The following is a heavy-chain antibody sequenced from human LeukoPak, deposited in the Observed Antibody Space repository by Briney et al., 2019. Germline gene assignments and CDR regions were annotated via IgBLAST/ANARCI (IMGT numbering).Heavy chain of an antibody. J-gene: IGHJ4*02. V-gene: IGHV4-59*01. D-gene: IGHD3-10*01. CDR3: ARGRYAYGSGSHPNDY. CDR2: IYYSGST. Sequence: PSETLSLTCTVSGGSISSYYWSWIRQPPGKGLEWIGYIYYSGSTNYNPSLKSRVTISVDTSKNQFSLKLSSVTAADTAVYYCARGRYAYGSGSHPNDYWGQGTLVTVSS. CDR1: GGSISSYY.